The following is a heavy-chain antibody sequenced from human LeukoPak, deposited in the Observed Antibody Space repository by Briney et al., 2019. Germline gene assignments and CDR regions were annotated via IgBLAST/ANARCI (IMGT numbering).Heavy chain of an antibody. CDR2: ISAYNGNT. J-gene: IGHJ3*02. D-gene: IGHD6-19*01. V-gene: IGHV1-18*01. CDR1: GGTFSSYA. Sequence: ASVKVSCKASGGTFSSYAISWVRQAPGQGLEWMGWISAYNGNTNYAQKLQGRVTMTTDTSTSTAYMELRSLRSDDTAVYYCARVGAVAGTDAFDIWGQGTMVTVSS. CDR3: ARVGAVAGTDAFDI.